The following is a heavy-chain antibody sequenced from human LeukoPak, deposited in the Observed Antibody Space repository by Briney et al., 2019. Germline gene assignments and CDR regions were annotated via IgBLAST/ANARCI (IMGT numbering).Heavy chain of an antibody. Sequence: SGGSLRLSCAASGFTFSSYGMHWVRQAPGKGLEWVAVIWYDGSNKYYADSVKGRFTISGDNSRNTLFLQMNTLRAEDTAVYYCAKVGGDGYYFDHWGQGILVTVSS. CDR2: IWYDGSNK. D-gene: IGHD2-21*02. V-gene: IGHV3-33*06. CDR1: GFTFSSYG. J-gene: IGHJ4*02. CDR3: AKVGGDGYYFDH.